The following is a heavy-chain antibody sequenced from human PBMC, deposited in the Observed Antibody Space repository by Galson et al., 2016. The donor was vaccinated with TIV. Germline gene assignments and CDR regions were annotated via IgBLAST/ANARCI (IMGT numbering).Heavy chain of an antibody. Sequence: SVKVSCKVSGDSLSDLSTHWVRQAPGKGLEWMAGFDPEQHKKIYAQKLEGRVTLTDDTSTDTAFLELSSLSFEDTAVYYRASVAWFPGLSLDNWGQGTLVIVSS. CDR2: FDPEQHKK. CDR3: ASVAWFPGLSLDN. V-gene: IGHV1-24*01. J-gene: IGHJ4*02. D-gene: IGHD2/OR15-2a*01. CDR1: GDSLSDLS.